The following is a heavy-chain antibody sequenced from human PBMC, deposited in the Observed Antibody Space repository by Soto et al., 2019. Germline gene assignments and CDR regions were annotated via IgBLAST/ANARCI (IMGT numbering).Heavy chain of an antibody. D-gene: IGHD6-6*01. Sequence: QVQLQESGPGLVKPSQTLSLTCTVSGGSISSGGYYWSWIRQHPGKGLEWMGYIYYSGSTYCTPSFKRRVTTAVAPCKSQLSLKLSSVTAADTAVYYCATGYRSSSGWFDPWGQGTLVTVSS. V-gene: IGHV4-31*03. CDR3: ATGYRSSSGWFDP. CDR2: IYYSGST. J-gene: IGHJ5*02. CDR1: GGSISSGGYY.